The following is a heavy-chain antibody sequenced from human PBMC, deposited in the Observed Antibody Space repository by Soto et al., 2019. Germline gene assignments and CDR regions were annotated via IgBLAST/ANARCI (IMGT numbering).Heavy chain of an antibody. V-gene: IGHV3-30-3*01. CDR3: ARDQDDIVAVPAARTPGYYGMDV. J-gene: IGHJ6*02. CDR1: GFTFSNYA. D-gene: IGHD2-2*01. CDR2: ISYDGSNK. Sequence: QVQLVESGGGVVQPGRSLRLSCAASGFTFSNYAMHWVRQPPGKGLEWVSVISYDGSNKYYANSVKGLFTISRDNSKNALYLQMNSLRAEDTAVYYCARDQDDIVAVPAARTPGYYGMDVWGQGTTVTVSS.